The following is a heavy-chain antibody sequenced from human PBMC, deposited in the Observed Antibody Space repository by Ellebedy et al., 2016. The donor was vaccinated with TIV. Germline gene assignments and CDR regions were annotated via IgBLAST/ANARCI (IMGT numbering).Heavy chain of an antibody. CDR3: ASGLDY. Sequence: GESLKISCAASGFTFSSYWMSWVRQAPGKGLEWVANIKQDGSEKYYVDSVKGRFTISRDNAKNSLYLQMNSLGAEDTAVYYCASGLDYWGQGTLVTVSS. CDR1: GFTFSSYW. V-gene: IGHV3-7*01. J-gene: IGHJ4*02. CDR2: IKQDGSEK.